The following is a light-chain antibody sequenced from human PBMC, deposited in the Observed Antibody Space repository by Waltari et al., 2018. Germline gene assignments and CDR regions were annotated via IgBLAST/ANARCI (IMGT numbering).Light chain of an antibody. CDR2: DVS. CDR1: SRDLGGYNY. J-gene: IGLJ2*01. CDR3: SSYTSSSTLI. Sequence: QSALTQPASVSGSPGQSITISCTGTSRDLGGYNYVSWYQQHPGKAPKLMIYDVSKRPSGVSNRFSGSKSGNTASLTISGLQAEDEADYYCSSYTSSSTLIFGGGTKLTVL. V-gene: IGLV2-14*01.